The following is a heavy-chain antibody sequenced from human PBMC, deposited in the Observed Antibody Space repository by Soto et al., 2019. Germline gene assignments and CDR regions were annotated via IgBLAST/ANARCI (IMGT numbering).Heavy chain of an antibody. CDR3: ARIAASGRGWDV. D-gene: IGHD6-13*01. Sequence: EVQLVESGGGLVQPWGSLRLSCVDTGFTFSSYWMSWVRQAPVTGLEWVGNIKQDGSEENYVDSVKGRVTISRDNAKNSMYRQMNSLRAEGPAVYYCARIAASGRGWDVWGQGTTVVVSS. CDR1: GFTFSSYW. J-gene: IGHJ6*02. V-gene: IGHV3-7*01. CDR2: IKQDGSEE.